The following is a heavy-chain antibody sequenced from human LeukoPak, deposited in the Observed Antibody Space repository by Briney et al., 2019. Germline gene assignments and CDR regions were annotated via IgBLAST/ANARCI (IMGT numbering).Heavy chain of an antibody. Sequence: SETLSLTCTVSGGSISSSSYYWGWIRQPPGKGLEWIGSIYYSGSTYYNPSLKSRVTISVDTSKNQFSLKLSSVTAADTAVYYCARHHDILTGYPLDYWGQGTLVTVSS. D-gene: IGHD3-9*01. CDR3: ARHHDILTGYPLDY. CDR2: IYYSGST. V-gene: IGHV4-39*07. J-gene: IGHJ4*02. CDR1: GGSISSSSYY.